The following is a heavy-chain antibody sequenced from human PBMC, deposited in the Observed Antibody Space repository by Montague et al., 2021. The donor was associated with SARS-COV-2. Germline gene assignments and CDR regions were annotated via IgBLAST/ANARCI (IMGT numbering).Heavy chain of an antibody. J-gene: IGHJ4*02. CDR3: EGGADIGGATD. CDR1: GGSMNDYY. CDR2: IYYTGTT. Sequence: SETLSLTCNVSGGSMNDYYWSWTRQSPGKGLEWIGYIYYTGTTNYNPCLKSRVTISIDTSNNHFSLNLKSVTAADSAVYYCEGGADIGGATDWGQGTLVAVSS. D-gene: IGHD1-26*01. V-gene: IGHV4-59*01.